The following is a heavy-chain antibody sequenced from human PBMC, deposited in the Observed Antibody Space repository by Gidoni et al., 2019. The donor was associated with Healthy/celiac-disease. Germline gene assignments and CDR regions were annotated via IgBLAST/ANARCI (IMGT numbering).Heavy chain of an antibody. D-gene: IGHD2-2*01. Sequence: EVQLVQSGAEVKKPGESLKISCKGSGYSFTSYWLGWVRQMPGKGLEWMGIIYPGDSDTRYSPSFQGQVTISADKSISTAYLQWSSLKASDTAMYYCARLEYCSSTSCYPYYYYGMDVWGQGTTVTVSS. V-gene: IGHV5-51*01. J-gene: IGHJ6*02. CDR1: GYSFTSYW. CDR2: IYPGDSDT. CDR3: ARLEYCSSTSCYPYYYYGMDV.